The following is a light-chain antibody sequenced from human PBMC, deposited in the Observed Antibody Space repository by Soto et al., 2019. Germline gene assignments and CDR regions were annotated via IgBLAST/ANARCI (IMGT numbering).Light chain of an antibody. CDR2: EVS. CDR3: CSYAGSGTFPYV. Sequence: QSALPQPAYVSGSPGQSITISCTGTSSDVGSFKLVSWYQQHPGKAPKLMIYEVSKRPSGVSNRISGSKSANTASLSISVLQAEDEADYYCCSYAGSGTFPYVFRTVTNVTV. CDR1: SSDVGSFKL. V-gene: IGLV2-23*02. J-gene: IGLJ1*01.